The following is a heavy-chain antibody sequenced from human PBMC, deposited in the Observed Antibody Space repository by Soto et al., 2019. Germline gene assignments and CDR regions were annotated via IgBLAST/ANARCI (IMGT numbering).Heavy chain of an antibody. CDR2: ISYDGSKK. V-gene: IGHV3-30-3*01. J-gene: IGHJ6*02. D-gene: IGHD2-8*02. Sequence: GGSLRLSCAASGFIFSDYAMHWVRQAPGKGLEWVTLISYDGSKKYSADSVKGRFTISRDNSKNTLYLQMHSLRPEDTAVYYCAKEGGLGTEPAGLPGFYYGMDVWGQGTTVTVSS. CDR3: AKEGGLGTEPAGLPGFYYGMDV. CDR1: GFIFSDYA.